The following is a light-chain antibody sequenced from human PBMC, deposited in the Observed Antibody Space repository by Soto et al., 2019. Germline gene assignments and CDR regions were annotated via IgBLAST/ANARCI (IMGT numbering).Light chain of an antibody. CDR2: GPS. J-gene: IGKJ1*01. V-gene: IGKV3-20*01. Sequence: IVLTQSAGTRSLSLGERATLSCRASQSVSSSYLAWYQQKPGRAPRLLIYGPSSRTTSITDRFNGSGSGTDFTPTISRMEPEDFVVYYCQQYGRSPGTFDQGTKMEIK. CDR1: QSVSSSY. CDR3: QQYGRSPGT.